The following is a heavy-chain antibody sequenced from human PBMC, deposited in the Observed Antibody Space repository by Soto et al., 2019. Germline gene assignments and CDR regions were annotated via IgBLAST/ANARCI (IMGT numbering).Heavy chain of an antibody. J-gene: IGHJ6*04. V-gene: IGHV3-23*01. CDR3: AKDLGNYRPDYYYYYGMDV. D-gene: IGHD1-7*01. Sequence: GGSLRLTCAASGVTISSYAMSWVRQAPGKGVEWVSAISGSGGSTYYADSVKGRFTISRDNSKNTLYLQMNSLRAEDTAVYYCAKDLGNYRPDYYYYYGMDVWGEGTTVTVSS. CDR2: ISGSGGST. CDR1: GVTISSYA.